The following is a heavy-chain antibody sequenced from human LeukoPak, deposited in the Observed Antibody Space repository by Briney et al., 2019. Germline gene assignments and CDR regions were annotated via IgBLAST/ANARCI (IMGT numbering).Heavy chain of an antibody. CDR3: ATLNPMITFGGVIVRDY. CDR1: GYTFTGYY. J-gene: IGHJ4*02. CDR2: INPNSGGT. Sequence: ASVKVSCKASGYTFTGYYMHWVRQAPGQGLEWMGWINPNSGGTNYAQKFQGRVTMTRDTSISTAYMELSRLRSDDTAVYYCATLNPMITFGGVIVRDYWGQGTLVTVSS. D-gene: IGHD3-16*02. V-gene: IGHV1-2*02.